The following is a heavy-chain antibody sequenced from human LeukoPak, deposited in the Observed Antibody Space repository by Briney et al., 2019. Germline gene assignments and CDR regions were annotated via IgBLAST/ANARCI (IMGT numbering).Heavy chain of an antibody. Sequence: GGSLRLSCAASGFTLNNYWMGWVRQAPGRGLEWVANINQDGSEKYYVDPVKGRFTISRDNARNSLYLQMNSLRAEDTALYYCARDPTGILDFDYWGQGTLVTVS. V-gene: IGHV3-7*01. J-gene: IGHJ4*02. CDR2: INQDGSEK. D-gene: IGHD5-18*01. CDR3: ARDPTGILDFDY. CDR1: GFTLNNYW.